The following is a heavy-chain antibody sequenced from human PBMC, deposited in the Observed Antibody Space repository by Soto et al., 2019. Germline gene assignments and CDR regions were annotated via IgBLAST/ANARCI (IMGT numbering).Heavy chain of an antibody. CDR2: IDNAGTDS. J-gene: IGHJ6*04. V-gene: IGHV3-74*01. CDR3: ARGWFGPDV. D-gene: IGHD3-10*01. CDR1: GFTFSGRS. Sequence: EVQLVESGGGLVQPGGSLRLSCAASGFTFSGRSMHWVRQAPGKGLVWVSGIDNAGTDSTYADSVKGRFTSSRENAKNTLHLHMNSLRVEDTAVYYCARGWFGPDVWGKGTTVTVSS.